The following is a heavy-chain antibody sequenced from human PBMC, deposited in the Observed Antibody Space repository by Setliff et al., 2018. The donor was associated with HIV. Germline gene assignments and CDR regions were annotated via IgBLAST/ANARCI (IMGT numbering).Heavy chain of an antibody. V-gene: IGHV4-39*07. Sequence: SETMSLTCTVSGGSFSSKSVYWAWIRQPPGQGLEWIGSIHYDGGTYYNPSLKSRVHIPIDTSKSEFSLKVNSVTAADTAVYFCARYHYGVDWFDPWGRGTLVTVSS. D-gene: IGHD3-10*01. CDR2: IHYDGGT. CDR3: ARYHYGVDWFDP. CDR1: GGSFSSKSVY. J-gene: IGHJ5*02.